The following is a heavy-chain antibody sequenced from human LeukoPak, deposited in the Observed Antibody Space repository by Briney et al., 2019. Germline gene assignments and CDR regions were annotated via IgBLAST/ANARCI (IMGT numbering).Heavy chain of an antibody. CDR2: IKQDGSEK. V-gene: IGHV3-7*01. CDR1: GFTFSSYW. CDR3: ARDDSSSWLHYFDY. D-gene: IGHD6-13*01. J-gene: IGHJ4*02. Sequence: GGSLRLSCAASGFTFSSYWMSWVRQAPGKGLEWVANIKQDGSEKYYVDSVKGRFTISRDNAKNSLYLQMNSLRAEDTAVYYCARDDSSSWLHYFDYWGQGTLVTVSS.